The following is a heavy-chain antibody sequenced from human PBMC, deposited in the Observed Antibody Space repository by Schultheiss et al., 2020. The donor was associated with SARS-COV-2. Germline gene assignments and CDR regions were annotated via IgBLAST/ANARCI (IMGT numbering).Heavy chain of an antibody. V-gene: IGHV3-7*01. J-gene: IGHJ4*02. Sequence: GGSLRLSCAASGFTFSSYWMSWVRQAPGKGLEWVANIKLDGSEKYYVDSVKGRFTISRDNAKNSLYLQMNSLRAEDTAVYYCARDNLNLWFGEPRYFDYWGQGTLVTVSS. CDR3: ARDNLNLWFGEPRYFDY. D-gene: IGHD3-10*01. CDR1: GFTFSSYW. CDR2: IKLDGSEK.